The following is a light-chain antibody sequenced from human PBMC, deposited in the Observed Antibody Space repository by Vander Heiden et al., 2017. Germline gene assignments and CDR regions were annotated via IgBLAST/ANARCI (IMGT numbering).Light chain of an antibody. J-gene: IGKJ2*01. CDR1: QGISNY. Sequence: IQMTQSPSSLSASVGDRVTITCQASQGISNYLNWYQQKPGKAPKLLIYAASNLERGVPSRFSGSGSGTDFTLTISSLQPEDIATYYCQQCDNPRGTFGQGTKVEIK. CDR3: QQCDNPRGT. CDR2: AAS. V-gene: IGKV1-33*01.